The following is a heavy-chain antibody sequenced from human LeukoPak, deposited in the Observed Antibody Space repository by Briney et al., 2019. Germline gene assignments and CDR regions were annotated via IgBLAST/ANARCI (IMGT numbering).Heavy chain of an antibody. CDR1: GFTFSSYE. D-gene: IGHD2-15*01. CDR2: ISSSGSTI. V-gene: IGHV3-48*03. CDR3: ARVLRYCSGGKCFSGGLGYMDV. J-gene: IGHJ6*03. Sequence: PGGSLRLSCAASGFTFSSYEMNWVRQAPGKGLEWVSYISSSGSTIYYADSVKGRFTISRDSAKNSLFLQMNSLRAEDTAVYYCARVLRYCSGGKCFSGGLGYMDVWGKGTTVTISS.